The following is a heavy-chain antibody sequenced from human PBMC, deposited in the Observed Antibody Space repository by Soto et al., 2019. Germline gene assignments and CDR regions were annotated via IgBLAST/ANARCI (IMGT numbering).Heavy chain of an antibody. J-gene: IGHJ4*02. CDR2: LDQHGSER. V-gene: IGHV3-7*01. Sequence: EVQLVDSGGGLVQPGGSLRLSCAASGFTFSTYWMTWVRRPPGKGLEWVANLDQHGSERYYVDSVRGRFTISRDNAKNSLYLQMNSLRAEDTAVYYCVCGGNFFVYWGQGTLVTVSP. CDR1: GFTFSTYW. D-gene: IGHD3-16*01. CDR3: VCGGNFFVY.